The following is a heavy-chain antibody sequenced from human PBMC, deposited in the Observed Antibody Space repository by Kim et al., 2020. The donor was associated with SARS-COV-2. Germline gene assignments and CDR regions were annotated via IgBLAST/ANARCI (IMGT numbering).Heavy chain of an antibody. V-gene: IGHV4-39*01. J-gene: IGHJ5*02. CDR1: GGSIISTSYY. CDR3: VRSWFGELFPGCFDP. D-gene: IGHD3-10*01. CDR2: MYYTGST. Sequence: SETLSLTCTVSGGSIISTSYYWGWIRQPPGEKMEWIGSMYYTGSTYYNPSLKSRVALSVDTSRNQFSLKLTSVSAADTAVDYCVRSWFGELFPGCFDPWG.